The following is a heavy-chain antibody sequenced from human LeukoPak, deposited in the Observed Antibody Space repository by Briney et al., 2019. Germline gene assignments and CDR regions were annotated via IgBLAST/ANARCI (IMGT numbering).Heavy chain of an antibody. CDR2: ISSSSSYI. V-gene: IGHV3-21*01. D-gene: IGHD5-18*01. Sequence: GGPLRLSCAASGLTFSNAWMSWVRQAPGKGLEWVSSISSSSSYIYYADSMTGRFTISRDNAKNSLYLQMNSLRAEDTAMYFCARRATTERGHSYGLDYWGQGILVTVSS. CDR1: GLTFSNAW. J-gene: IGHJ4*02. CDR3: ARRATTERGHSYGLDY.